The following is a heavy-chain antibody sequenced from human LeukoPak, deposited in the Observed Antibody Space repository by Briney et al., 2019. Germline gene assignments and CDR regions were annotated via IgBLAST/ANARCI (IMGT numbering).Heavy chain of an antibody. CDR1: GFTFTSSA. CDR2: IVVGSGNT. J-gene: IGHJ6*02. V-gene: IGHV1-58*02. D-gene: IGHD2-15*01. CDR3: AADGVVVAATSSPHYYYYGMDV. Sequence: GTPVKVSCKASGFTFTSSAMQWVRQARGQRLEWIGWIVVGSGNTNYAQKFQERVTITRDMSTSTAYMELSSLRSEDTAVYYCAADGVVVAATSSPHYYYYGMDVWGQGTTVTVSS.